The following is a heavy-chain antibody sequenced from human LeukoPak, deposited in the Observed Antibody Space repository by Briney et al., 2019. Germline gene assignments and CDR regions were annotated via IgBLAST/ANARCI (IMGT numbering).Heavy chain of an antibody. J-gene: IGHJ3*02. D-gene: IGHD3-16*02. CDR2: IYYSGST. Sequence: SETLSLTCTVSGGSISRSSYYWGWVRQPPGKGLEWIGSIYYSGSTYYNPSLKSRVTISVDTPKNQFSLKLRSVTAADTAVYYCARFRVGDYVWGSYRYEVGAFDIWGQGTMVTVSS. CDR1: GGSISRSSYY. CDR3: ARFRVGDYVWGSYRYEVGAFDI. V-gene: IGHV4-39*01.